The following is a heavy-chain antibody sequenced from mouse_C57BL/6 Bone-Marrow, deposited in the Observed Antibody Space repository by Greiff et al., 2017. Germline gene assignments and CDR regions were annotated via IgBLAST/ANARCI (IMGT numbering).Heavy chain of an antibody. Sequence: QVQRVESGAELMKPGASVKLSCKATGYTFTGYRIEWVKQRPGHGLEWIGEILPGSGSTNYNEKFKGKATFTADTSSNTSYMKLSSLTTEDTANYSCASYGNYDAKDYWGQGTSVTVSS. D-gene: IGHD1-1*01. CDR1: GYTFTGYR. CDR2: ILPGSGST. J-gene: IGHJ4*01. CDR3: ASYGNYDAKDY. V-gene: IGHV1-9*01.